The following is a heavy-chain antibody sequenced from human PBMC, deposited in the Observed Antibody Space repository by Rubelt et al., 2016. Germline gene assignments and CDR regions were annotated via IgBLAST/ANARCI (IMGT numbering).Heavy chain of an antibody. V-gene: IGHV4-34*02. CDR2: INHHGRT. CDR3: ARISSSGWGRYFDP. J-gene: IGHJ4*02. D-gene: IGHD3-22*01. Sequence: QVQLQQWGAGLVKPSETLSLTCAVYRGSFSGFYWNWVRQSPGKGLEWIGEINHHGRTNLNPSLKSRLTMSVDTAKNQISLNLPPVATAYTAIYYCARISSSGWGRYFDPWGQGTLVTVSS. CDR1: RGSFSGFY.